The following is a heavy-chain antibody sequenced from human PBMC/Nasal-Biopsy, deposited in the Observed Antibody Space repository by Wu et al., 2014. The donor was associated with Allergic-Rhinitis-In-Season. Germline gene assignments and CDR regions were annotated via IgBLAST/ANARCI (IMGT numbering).Heavy chain of an antibody. CDR1: GFTFSSYW. D-gene: IGHD2-2*01. CDR2: IKSDGSSA. J-gene: IGHJ4*02. Sequence: SCAPSGFTFSSYWMYWVRQAPGKGLVWVSRIKSDGSSATYADSVRGRFTISRDNAKNTLYLQMNSLRAEDTALYYCLCAMDYWGQGTLVTVSS. CDR3: LCAMDY. V-gene: IGHV3-74*01.